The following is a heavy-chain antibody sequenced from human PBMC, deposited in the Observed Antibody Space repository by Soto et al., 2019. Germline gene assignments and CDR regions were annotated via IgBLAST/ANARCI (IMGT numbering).Heavy chain of an antibody. V-gene: IGHV1-69*12. CDR2: IAPFSATA. Sequence: QVQLVQSGAEVKQPGSSVKVSCKASGGPFSRYAFTWVRQAPGQGLEWMGGIAPFSATADYAQKLQGIVTITADESTSTADLELSSLGSADTAVYFCATSQGAPTWFDPWGQGTLVIVSS. CDR3: ATSQGAPTWFDP. D-gene: IGHD1-26*01. CDR1: GGPFSRYA. J-gene: IGHJ5*02.